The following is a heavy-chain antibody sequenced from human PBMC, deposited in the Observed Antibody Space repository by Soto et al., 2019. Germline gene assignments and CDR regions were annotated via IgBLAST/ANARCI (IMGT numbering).Heavy chain of an antibody. Sequence: PSETLSLTCTVSGGSISSGGYYWSWIRQHPGKGLEWIGYIYYSGSTYYNPSLKSRVTISVDTSKNQFSLKLSSVTAADTAVYYCARAGSSGYFPTLDSWGQGTLVTVSS. CDR3: ARAGSSGYFPTLDS. D-gene: IGHD3-22*01. CDR1: GGSISSGGYY. CDR2: IYYSGST. V-gene: IGHV4-31*03. J-gene: IGHJ4*02.